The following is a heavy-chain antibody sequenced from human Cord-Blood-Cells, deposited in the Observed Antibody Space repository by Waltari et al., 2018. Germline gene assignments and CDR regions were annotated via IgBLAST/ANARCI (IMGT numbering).Heavy chain of an antibody. CDR3: ARQARDAFDI. J-gene: IGHJ3*02. V-gene: IGHV4-34*01. D-gene: IGHD6-6*01. CDR2: LNHSGST. Sequence: QVQLQQWGAGLLKPSETLSLTCAVYGGSFSGSSWSWIRQPPGKGLEWIGELNHSGSTNYNPSLKSRVTISVDTSKNQFSLKLSSVTAADTAVYYCARQARDAFDIWGQGTMVTVSS. CDR1: GGSFSGSS.